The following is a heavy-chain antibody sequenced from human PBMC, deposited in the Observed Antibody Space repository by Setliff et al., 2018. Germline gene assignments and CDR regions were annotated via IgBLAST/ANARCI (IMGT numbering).Heavy chain of an antibody. D-gene: IGHD1-1*01. CDR2: ISAYNGNT. Sequence: ASVKVSCKASGYTFTSYDINWVRQATGQGLEWMGWISAYNGNTNYAQKLQGRVTMTTDTSTSTAYMELRSLRSDDTAVYYCARHTGTAWVDWFDPWGQGTLVTVSS. V-gene: IGHV1-18*01. J-gene: IGHJ5*02. CDR3: ARHTGTAWVDWFDP. CDR1: GYTFTSYD.